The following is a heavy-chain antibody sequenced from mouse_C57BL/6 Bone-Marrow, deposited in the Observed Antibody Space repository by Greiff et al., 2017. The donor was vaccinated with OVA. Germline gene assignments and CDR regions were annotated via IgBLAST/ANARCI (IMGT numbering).Heavy chain of an antibody. J-gene: IGHJ1*03. CDR3: ARGAFITTVVANFDV. Sequence: EVQLQQSGAELVKPGASVKLSCTASGFNIKDYYMHWVKQRTEQGLEWIGRIDPEDGETKYAPKFQGKATLTADTSSNTAYLQLSSLTSEDTAVYYCARGAFITTVVANFDVWGTGTTVTVSS. CDR2: IDPEDGET. V-gene: IGHV14-2*01. CDR1: GFNIKDYY. D-gene: IGHD1-1*01.